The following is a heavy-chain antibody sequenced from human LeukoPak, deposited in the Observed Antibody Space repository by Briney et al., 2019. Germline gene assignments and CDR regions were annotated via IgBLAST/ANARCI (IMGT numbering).Heavy chain of an antibody. CDR3: AKERAYGSGSYGFDY. D-gene: IGHD3-10*01. Sequence: GGSLRLSCAASGFTFSDYYMSWIRQAPGKGLEWVSYISSSGSTIYYADSVKGRFTISRDNAKNSLYLQMNSLRAEDTAVYYCAKERAYGSGSYGFDYWGQGTLVTVSS. J-gene: IGHJ4*02. CDR1: GFTFSDYY. CDR2: ISSSGSTI. V-gene: IGHV3-11*04.